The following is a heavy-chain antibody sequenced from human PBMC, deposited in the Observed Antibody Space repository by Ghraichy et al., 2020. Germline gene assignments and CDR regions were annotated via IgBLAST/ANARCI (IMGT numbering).Heavy chain of an antibody. J-gene: IGHJ4*01. CDR3: ARAGFESPPPQDYHFDY. CDR2: ISGYNGNT. D-gene: IGHD4-11*01. CDR1: GYSFISYG. Sequence: ASVKVSCKASGYSFISYGISWVRQAPGQGLEWMGWISGYNGNTYNAQKFQGRVTMTTDTSTSTAYMEMRSLTSDDTAVYYCARAGFESPPPQDYHFDYWGYCFLVTVSS. V-gene: IGHV1-18*01.